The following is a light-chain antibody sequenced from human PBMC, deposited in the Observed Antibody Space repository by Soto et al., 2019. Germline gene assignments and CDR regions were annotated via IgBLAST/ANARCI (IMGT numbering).Light chain of an antibody. Sequence: DIQMTQSPHTLSASVGDRVTITCRVSQSISNWLAWYQQKPGKAPKLLIYKSSSLESGVPSRFSGSGFGTEFPLTFISLQLDVFATYYCQQYNSYPWTFGQGPKVDIK. V-gene: IGKV1-5*03. J-gene: IGKJ1*01. CDR3: QQYNSYPWT. CDR1: QSISNW. CDR2: KSS.